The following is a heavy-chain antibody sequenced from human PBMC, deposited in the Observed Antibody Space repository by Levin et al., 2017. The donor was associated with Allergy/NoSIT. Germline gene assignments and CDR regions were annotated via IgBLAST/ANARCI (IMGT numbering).Heavy chain of an antibody. CDR2: ISGSGGST. Sequence: GESLKISCAASGFTFSSYAMSWVRQAPGKGLEWVSAISGSGGSTYYADSVKGRFTISRDNSKNTLYLQMNSLRAEDTAVYYCAKESMIVVVPTTFFDYWGQGTLVTVSS. V-gene: IGHV3-23*01. J-gene: IGHJ4*02. D-gene: IGHD3-22*01. CDR3: AKESMIVVVPTTFFDY. CDR1: GFTFSSYA.